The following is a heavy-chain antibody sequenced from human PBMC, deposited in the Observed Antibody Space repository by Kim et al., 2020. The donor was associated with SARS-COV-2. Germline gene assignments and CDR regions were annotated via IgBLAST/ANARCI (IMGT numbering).Heavy chain of an antibody. D-gene: IGHD3-3*01. CDR1: GYTFTSYA. CDR3: ARDPGVRTIFGVVIRNPKYDGRGV. V-gene: IGHV7-4-1*02. Sequence: ASVKVSCKASGYTFTSYAMNWVRQAPGQGLEWMGWINTNTGNPTYAQGFTGRFVLSLDTSVSTAYLPISSLKAEDTAVYYCARDPGVRTIFGVVIRNPKYDGRGVWGQGTTVTVSS. CDR2: INTNTGNP. J-gene: IGHJ6*02.